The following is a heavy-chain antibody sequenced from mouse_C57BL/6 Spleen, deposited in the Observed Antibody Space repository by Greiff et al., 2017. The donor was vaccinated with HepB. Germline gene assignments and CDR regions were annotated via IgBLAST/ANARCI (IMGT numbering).Heavy chain of an antibody. Sequence: EVQLQQSGPELVKPGASVKISCKASGYTFTDYYMNWVKQSHGKSLEWIGDINPNNGGTSYNQKFKGKATLTVDKSSSTAYMELRSLTSEDSAVYYCARRYDGYYYFDYWGQGTTLTVSS. V-gene: IGHV1-26*01. CDR3: ARRYDGYYYFDY. J-gene: IGHJ2*01. D-gene: IGHD2-3*01. CDR2: INPNNGGT. CDR1: GYTFTDYY.